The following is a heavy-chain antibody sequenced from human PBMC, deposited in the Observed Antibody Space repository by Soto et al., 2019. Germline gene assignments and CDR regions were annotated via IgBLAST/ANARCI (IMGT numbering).Heavy chain of an antibody. CDR3: ARWSDSSSGYYGMDV. D-gene: IGHD6-6*01. CDR2: IYPGDSDT. CDR1: GYSFTSYW. V-gene: IGHV5-51*01. Sequence: PGESLKISCKGSGYSFTSYWIGWVRQMPGKGLEWMGIIYPGDSDTRYSPSFQGQVTISADKSISTAYLQWSSLKASDTAMYYCARWSDSSSGYYGMDVWGQGTTVTVSS. J-gene: IGHJ6*02.